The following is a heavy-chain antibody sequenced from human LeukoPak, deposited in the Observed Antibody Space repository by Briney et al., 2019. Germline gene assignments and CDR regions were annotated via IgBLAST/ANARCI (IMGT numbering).Heavy chain of an antibody. V-gene: IGHV3-33*01. J-gene: IGHJ4*02. Sequence: PGGSLRLSCAASGFTFSSYGMHWVRQAPGKGLEWVAAIWYDGSNKYYADSVKGRFTISRDNSKNTLYLQMNSLRAEDTAVYYCARDGIAVAGFVDYWGQGTLVTVSS. D-gene: IGHD6-19*01. CDR2: IWYDGSNK. CDR1: GFTFSSYG. CDR3: ARDGIAVAGFVDY.